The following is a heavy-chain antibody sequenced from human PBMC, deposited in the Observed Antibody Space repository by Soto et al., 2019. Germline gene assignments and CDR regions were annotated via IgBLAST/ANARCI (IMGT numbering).Heavy chain of an antibody. CDR2: IYYSGST. J-gene: IGHJ4*02. CDR3: ARRGSGSYYDY. CDR1: GGSISSGDYY. Sequence: SETLSLTCTVSGGSISSGDYYWSWIRQPPGKGLEWIGYIYYSGSTYYNPSLKGRATISVDTSKNQFSLELNSVTAADTAVYYCARRGSGSYYDYWGQGTLVNVSS. V-gene: IGHV4-30-4*02. D-gene: IGHD1-26*01.